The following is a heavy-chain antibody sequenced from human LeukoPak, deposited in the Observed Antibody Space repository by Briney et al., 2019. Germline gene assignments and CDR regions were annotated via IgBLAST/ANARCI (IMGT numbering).Heavy chain of an antibody. D-gene: IGHD5-18*01. CDR1: GFTLNGYW. Sequence: GGSLRLSCAASGFTLNGYWMHWVRQAPGKGLEWVSTICSSSSYIYYVDSVKGRFTISRDNAKNSLYLQINSLRAEDTAVYYCAASTKHTAMVDYWGQGTLVTVSS. V-gene: IGHV3-21*01. CDR3: AASTKHTAMVDY. CDR2: ICSSSSYI. J-gene: IGHJ4*02.